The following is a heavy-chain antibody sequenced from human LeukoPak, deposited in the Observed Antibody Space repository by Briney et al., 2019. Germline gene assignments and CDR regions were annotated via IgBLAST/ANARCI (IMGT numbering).Heavy chain of an antibody. J-gene: IGHJ4*02. V-gene: IGHV3-30*18. Sequence: TGGSLRLSCAASGFTFSSYGMHWVRQAPGKGLEWVTVISYDGSNKYYADSVKGRFTISRDNSKNTLYLQMNSLRAEDTAVYYCAKDSKVGAPGLFDYWGQGTLVTASS. CDR3: AKDSKVGAPGLFDY. CDR2: ISYDGSNK. D-gene: IGHD1-26*01. CDR1: GFTFSSYG.